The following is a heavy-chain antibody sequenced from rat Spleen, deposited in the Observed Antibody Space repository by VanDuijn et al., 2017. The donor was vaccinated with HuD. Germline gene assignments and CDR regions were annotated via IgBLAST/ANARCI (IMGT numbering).Heavy chain of an antibody. CDR1: GFTFSDYY. D-gene: IGHD4-4*01. CDR3: AVSGFGY. Sequence: EVQLVESGGGLVQPGRSLKLSCAASGFTFSDYYMAWVRQAPKKGLEWVATINQDGSSTYYPDSVKGRFTVSRDNAENTVFLQMNSLRSEDKATYYCAVSGFGYWGQGVMVTVSS. V-gene: IGHV5-7*01. CDR2: INQDGSST. J-gene: IGHJ2*01.